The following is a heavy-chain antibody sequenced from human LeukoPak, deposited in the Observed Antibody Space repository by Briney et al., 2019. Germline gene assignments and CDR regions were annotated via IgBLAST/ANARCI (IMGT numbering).Heavy chain of an antibody. CDR3: AREDDTMIVVVTYYFDY. Sequence: GGSLRLSCAASGFTFSSYAMHWVRQAPGKELEWVAVISYDGSNKYYADSVKGRFTISRDNSKNTLYLQMNSLRAEDTAVYYCAREDDTMIVVVTYYFDYWGQGTLVTVSS. V-gene: IGHV3-30-3*01. CDR2: ISYDGSNK. D-gene: IGHD3-22*01. CDR1: GFTFSSYA. J-gene: IGHJ4*02.